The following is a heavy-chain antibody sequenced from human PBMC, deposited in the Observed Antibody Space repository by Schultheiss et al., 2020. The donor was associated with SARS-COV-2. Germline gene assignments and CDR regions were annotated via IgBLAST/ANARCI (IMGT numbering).Heavy chain of an antibody. Sequence: GGSLRLSCAASGFTFSSYAMHWVRQAPGKGLEWVAVISYDGSNKYYADSVKGRFTISRDNSKNSLYLQMNSLRAEDTAVYYCTTDRGIMITFGGVIVADYWGQGTLVTVSS. J-gene: IGHJ4*02. CDR2: ISYDGSNK. CDR3: TTDRGIMITFGGVIVADY. CDR1: GFTFSSYA. D-gene: IGHD3-16*02. V-gene: IGHV3-30-3*01.